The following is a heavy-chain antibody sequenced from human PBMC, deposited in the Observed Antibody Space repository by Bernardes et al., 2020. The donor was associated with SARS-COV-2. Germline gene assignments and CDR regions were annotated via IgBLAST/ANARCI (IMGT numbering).Heavy chain of an antibody. D-gene: IGHD3-16*01. CDR1: GYTFTSYG. V-gene: IGHV1-18*01. Sequence: ASVKVSCKASGYTFTSYGISWVRQAPGQGLEWMGWISAYNGNTNYAQKLQGRVTMTTDTSTSTAYMELRSLRSDDTAVYYCARDRTVAVMQYYYGMDVWGQGTTVTVSS. CDR3: ARDRTVAVMQYYYGMDV. J-gene: IGHJ6*02. CDR2: ISAYNGNT.